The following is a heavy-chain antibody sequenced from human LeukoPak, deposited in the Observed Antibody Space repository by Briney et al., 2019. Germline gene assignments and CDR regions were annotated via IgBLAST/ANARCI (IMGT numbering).Heavy chain of an antibody. Sequence: ASVKVSCKAPGYTFTDYYMHWVRQAPGQGLEWMGWINPHSGGTNYAQKFQGRVTMTRDTSISTAYMELSRLRSDDTAVYYCARDRRYYGSGSYYNIYYYYYMDVWGKGTTVTVSS. J-gene: IGHJ6*03. CDR1: GYTFTDYY. CDR2: INPHSGGT. CDR3: ARDRRYYGSGSYYNIYYYYYMDV. D-gene: IGHD3-10*01. V-gene: IGHV1-2*02.